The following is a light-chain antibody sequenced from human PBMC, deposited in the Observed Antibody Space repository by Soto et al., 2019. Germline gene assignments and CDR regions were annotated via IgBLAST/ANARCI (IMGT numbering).Light chain of an antibody. CDR2: AQS. CDR3: KQASSFPPIT. J-gene: IGKJ5*01. CDR1: TGIRRF. V-gene: IGKV1D-12*01. Sequence: IPMTQSPSSLCASXGDRVTINCRPWTGIRRFLARYQQKPGKATKVLXXAQSSLQSGVQSRLIGSGSGKDFTLNISSLQPEDFATYYCKQASSFPPITFGQGTRLEIK.